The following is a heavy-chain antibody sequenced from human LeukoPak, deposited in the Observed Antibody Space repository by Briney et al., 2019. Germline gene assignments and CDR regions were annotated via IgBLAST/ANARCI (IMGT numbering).Heavy chain of an antibody. V-gene: IGHV4-59*01. CDR1: GGSISSYY. Sequence: SETLSLTCTVSGGSISSYYWSWIRQPPGKGLEWIGYIYYSGSTNYNPSLKSRVTISVDTSKNQFSLKLSSVTAADTAVYYCARAGRYFDWSIDYWGQGTLVTVSS. J-gene: IGHJ4*02. D-gene: IGHD3-9*01. CDR3: ARAGRYFDWSIDY. CDR2: IYYSGST.